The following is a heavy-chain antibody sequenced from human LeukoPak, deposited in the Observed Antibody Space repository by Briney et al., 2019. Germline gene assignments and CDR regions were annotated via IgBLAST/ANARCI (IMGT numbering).Heavy chain of an antibody. CDR1: GGSISSSYY. Sequence: SGTLSLTCAVSGGSISSSYYWSWIRQPPGKGLEWIGYIYYSGSTNYNPSLKSRVTISVDTSKNQFSLKLSSVTAADTAVYYCARDKYGGNSGHWFDPWGQGTLVTVSS. V-gene: IGHV4-61*01. J-gene: IGHJ5*02. D-gene: IGHD4-23*01. CDR3: ARDKYGGNSGHWFDP. CDR2: IYYSGST.